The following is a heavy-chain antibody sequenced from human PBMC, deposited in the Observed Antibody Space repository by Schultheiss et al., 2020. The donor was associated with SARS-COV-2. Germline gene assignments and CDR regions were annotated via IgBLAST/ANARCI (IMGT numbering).Heavy chain of an antibody. CDR3: AKDQVDKESGAFDI. CDR2: VSWYGSRT. V-gene: IGHV3-23*01. Sequence: GGSLRLSCAASGFTFSSYAMNWVRQAPGKGLEWVSGVSWYGSRTHYADSVKGRFTISRHNSKNTLYLQMNSLRAEDTAVYYCAKDQVDKESGAFDIWGQGTMVTVSS. CDR1: GFTFSSYA. D-gene: IGHD5-12*01. J-gene: IGHJ3*02.